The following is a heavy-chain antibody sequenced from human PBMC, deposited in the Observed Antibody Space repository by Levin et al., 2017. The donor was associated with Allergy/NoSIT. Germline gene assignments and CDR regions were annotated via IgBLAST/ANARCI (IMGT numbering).Heavy chain of an antibody. Sequence: SGGSLRLSCAASGFTFSSYGMHWVRQAPGKGLEWVAVISYDGSNKYYADSVKGRFTISRDNSKNTLYLQMNSLRAEDTAVYYCAKDYFGENDYGSFFDYWGQGTLVTVSS. CDR2: ISYDGSNK. D-gene: IGHD3-10*01. CDR3: AKDYFGENDYGSFFDY. V-gene: IGHV3-30*18. J-gene: IGHJ4*02. CDR1: GFTFSSYG.